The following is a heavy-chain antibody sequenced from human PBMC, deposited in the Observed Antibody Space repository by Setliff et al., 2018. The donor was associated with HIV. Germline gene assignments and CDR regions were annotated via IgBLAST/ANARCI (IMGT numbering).Heavy chain of an antibody. CDR2: ISYTGST. D-gene: IGHD3-10*01. CDR1: GGSVNDFY. J-gene: IGHJ4*02. CDR3: AGMFFYGSGSKSDFDY. V-gene: IGHV4-59*08. Sequence: SETLSLTCTVSGGSVNDFYCNWIRQPPGKGLEWIGYISYTGSTNYNPSLKSRVTISVDTSKNQFSLKLSSVTAADTAVYYCAGMFFYGSGSKSDFDYWGQGTQVTVSS.